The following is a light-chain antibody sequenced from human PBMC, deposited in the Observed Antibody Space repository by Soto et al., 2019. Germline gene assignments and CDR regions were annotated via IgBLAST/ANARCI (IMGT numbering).Light chain of an antibody. CDR3: LRYSSSQWT. CDR2: GAS. Sequence: IVLTQSPATLSLSPGERAALSCRASQSVSSNLAWYQQKPGQAPRLLIYGASTRATGIPARFSGSGSGTDFTLTITRLEPEDSAVHFCLRYSSSQWTFGQGTKVDIK. V-gene: IGKV3-20*01. CDR1: QSVSSN. J-gene: IGKJ1*01.